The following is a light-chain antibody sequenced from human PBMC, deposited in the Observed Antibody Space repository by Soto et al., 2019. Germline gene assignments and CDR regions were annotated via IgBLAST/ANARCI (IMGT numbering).Light chain of an antibody. V-gene: IGKV3-20*01. J-gene: IGKJ2*01. CDR1: QSVSNYY. CDR2: AAS. CDR3: QQYGSSPYT. Sequence: EIQLTQSPGTLSLSPGERATLSCRASQSVSNYYLAWYQKKPGQAPRVLIYAASNRATGIPDRFSGSGSGTDFTLTISRLEPEDFAVYYCQQYGSSPYTFGQGTKLEIK.